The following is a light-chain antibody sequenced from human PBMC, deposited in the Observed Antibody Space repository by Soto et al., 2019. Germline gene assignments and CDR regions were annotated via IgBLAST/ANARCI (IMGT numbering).Light chain of an antibody. CDR3: ETWDSNTYV. J-gene: IGLJ1*01. CDR2: LVGSGSY. CDR1: SGHSSYI. V-gene: IGLV4-60*02. Sequence: QSVLTQSSSASASLGSSVSLTCTLSSGHSSYIIAWHQQQPGKAPRYLMKLVGSGSYNKGSGVPDRFSGSSSGADRYLTISNPQFEDEADYYCETWDSNTYVFGTGTKLTVL.